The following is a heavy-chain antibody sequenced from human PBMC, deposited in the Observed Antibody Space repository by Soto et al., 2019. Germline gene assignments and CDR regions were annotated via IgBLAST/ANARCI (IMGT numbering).Heavy chain of an antibody. V-gene: IGHV3-23*01. Sequence: EVQLLESGGGLVQPGGSLRLSCAASGFTFSSYAMRWVRQAPGKGLEWVSAVSGSGGSTYYADSVKGRFTISRDNSTNTLYLQMISLRAEDTAVYYCARRGPGTYFDYWGQGTLVTVSS. CDR1: GFTFSSYA. D-gene: IGHD6-13*01. CDR3: ARRGPGTYFDY. CDR2: VSGSGGST. J-gene: IGHJ4*02.